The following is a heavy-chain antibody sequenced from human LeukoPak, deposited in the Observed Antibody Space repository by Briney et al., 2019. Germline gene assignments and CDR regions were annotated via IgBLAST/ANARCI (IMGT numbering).Heavy chain of an antibody. CDR3: ARLYDSSSYLIDY. J-gene: IGHJ4*02. CDR1: GGSISSSSYY. D-gene: IGHD3-22*01. Sequence: SETLSLTCTVSGGSISSSSYYWGWIRQPPGKGLEWIGSIYYSGSTYYNPSLKSRVTISVDTSKNQFSLKLSSVTAADTAVYYCARLYDSSSYLIDYWGQGTLVTVSS. V-gene: IGHV4-39*01. CDR2: IYYSGST.